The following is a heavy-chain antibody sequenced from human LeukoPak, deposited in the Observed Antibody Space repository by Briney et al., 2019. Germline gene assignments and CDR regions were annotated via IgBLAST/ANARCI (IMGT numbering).Heavy chain of an antibody. CDR1: GYTFTSYA. D-gene: IGHD1-26*01. CDR2: ISAYNGNT. V-gene: IGHV1-18*01. J-gene: IGHJ4*02. CDR3: ARAGGYSGSYYSDY. Sequence: ASVKVSCKASGYTFTSYAMNWVRQAPGQGLEWMGWISAYNGNTNYAQKLQGRVTMTTDTSTSTAYMELRSLRSDDTAVYYCARAGGYSGSYYSDYWGQGTLVTVSS.